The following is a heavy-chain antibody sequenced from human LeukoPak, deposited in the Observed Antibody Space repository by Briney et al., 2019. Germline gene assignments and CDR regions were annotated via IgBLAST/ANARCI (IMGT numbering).Heavy chain of an antibody. CDR1: GFSFNNYA. CDR3: ARDSIAAAAPFDY. J-gene: IGHJ4*02. Sequence: GGSLRLSCAASGFSFNNYAMTWVRQAPGKGLEWVSVIGSDGGGIQYADSVKGRFSISRDNSKNTLYLQMNSLRTEDTAVYYCARDSIAAAAPFDYWGQGTLVTVSS. V-gene: IGHV3-23*01. D-gene: IGHD6-13*01. CDR2: IGSDGGGI.